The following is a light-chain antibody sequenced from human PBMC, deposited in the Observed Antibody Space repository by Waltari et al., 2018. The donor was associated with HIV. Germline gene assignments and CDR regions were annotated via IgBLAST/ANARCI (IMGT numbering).Light chain of an antibody. J-gene: IGLJ3*02. CDR3: AAWDDSLNGHWV. CDR2: SDT. CDR1: SSNIGRNT. Sequence: QSVLTQPPSASGPPGQRVTMSCSGSSSNIGRNTVNWYQQLPGTAPKLLIFSDTQRPLGVPDRFSGSKSGTSASLAISGLQSEDEGDYYCAAWDDSLNGHWVFGGGTRVTVL. V-gene: IGLV1-44*01.